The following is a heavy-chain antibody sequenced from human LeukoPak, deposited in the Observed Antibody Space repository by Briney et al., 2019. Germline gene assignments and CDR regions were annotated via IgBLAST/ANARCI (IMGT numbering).Heavy chain of an antibody. CDR3: ANWGSYHYYFDY. D-gene: IGHD3-16*02. J-gene: IGHJ4*02. Sequence: SVKVSCKASGGTFSSYAISWVRQAPGQGLEWMGGIIPIFGTANYAQKFQGRVTITADESTSTAYMELSSLRSEDTAVYYCANWGSYHYYFDYWGQGTLVTVSS. CDR2: IIPIFGTA. CDR1: GGTFSSYA. V-gene: IGHV1-69*13.